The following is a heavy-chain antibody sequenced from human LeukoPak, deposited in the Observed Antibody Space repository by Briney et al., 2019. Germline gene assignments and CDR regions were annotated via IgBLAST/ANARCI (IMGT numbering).Heavy chain of an antibody. CDR3: AKVVLRFLEWQNPLDY. V-gene: IGHV3-30*18. CDR2: ISYDGSNK. D-gene: IGHD3-3*01. CDR1: GFTFSSYG. J-gene: IGHJ4*02. Sequence: GGSLRLSCAASGFTFSSYGMHWVRQAPGKGLEWVAVISYDGSNKYYADSVKGRFTISRDNSKNTLYLQMNSLRAEDTAVYYCAKVVLRFLEWQNPLDYWGQGTLVTVSS.